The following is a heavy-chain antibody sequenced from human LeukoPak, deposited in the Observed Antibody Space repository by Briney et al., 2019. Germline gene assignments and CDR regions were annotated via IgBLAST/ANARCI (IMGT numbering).Heavy chain of an antibody. D-gene: IGHD5-18*01. V-gene: IGHV1-46*01. CDR2: INPSGGST. CDR1: GYTFTSYY. J-gene: IGHJ4*02. CDR3: ARGLYSYDGIDY. Sequence: GGSLRLSCAASGYTFTSYYMHWVRQAPGQGLEWMGIINPSGGSTSYAQKFQGRVTMTRDTSTSTVYMELSSLRSEDTAVYYCARGLYSYDGIDYWGQGTLVTVSS.